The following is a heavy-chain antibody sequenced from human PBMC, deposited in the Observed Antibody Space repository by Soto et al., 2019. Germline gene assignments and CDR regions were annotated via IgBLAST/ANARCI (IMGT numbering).Heavy chain of an antibody. CDR3: ARDVYGDYFDY. CDR1: GGSFSGYY. J-gene: IGHJ4*02. D-gene: IGHD4-17*01. V-gene: IGHV4-34*01. CDR2: INHSGST. Sequence: SETLSLTCAVYGGSFSGYYRSWIRQPPGKGLEWIGEINHSGSTNYNPSLKSRVTISVDTSKNQFSLKLSSVTAADTAVYYCARDVYGDYFDYWGQGTLVTVSS.